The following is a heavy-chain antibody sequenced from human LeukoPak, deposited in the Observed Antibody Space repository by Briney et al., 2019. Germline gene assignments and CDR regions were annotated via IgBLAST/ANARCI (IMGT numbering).Heavy chain of an antibody. D-gene: IGHD2-2*01. Sequence: GGSLRLSCAASGFTFSRYAMNWVRQAPGKGLEWVSGTGSTGVSTFYADSVKGRFTVSRDNSKNTLSLQMNSLRAEDTAVYYCAKDHGVVPGHYFDYWGQGTLVTVSS. V-gene: IGHV3-23*01. J-gene: IGHJ4*02. CDR1: GFTFSRYA. CDR2: TGSTGVST. CDR3: AKDHGVVPGHYFDY.